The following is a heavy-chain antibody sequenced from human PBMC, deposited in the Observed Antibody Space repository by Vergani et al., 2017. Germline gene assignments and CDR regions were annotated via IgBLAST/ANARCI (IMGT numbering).Heavy chain of an antibody. CDR3: ARDLKYGDFLYYFDY. CDR2: ISSSSSTI. D-gene: IGHD4-17*01. V-gene: IGHV3-48*04. Sequence: EVQLLESGGGLVQPGGSLRLSCAASGFTFSSYSMNWVRQAPGKGLEWVSYISSSSSTIYYADSVKGRFTISRDNAKNSLYLQMNSLRAEDTAVYYCARDLKYGDFLYYFDYWGQGTLVTVSS. CDR1: GFTFSSYS. J-gene: IGHJ4*02.